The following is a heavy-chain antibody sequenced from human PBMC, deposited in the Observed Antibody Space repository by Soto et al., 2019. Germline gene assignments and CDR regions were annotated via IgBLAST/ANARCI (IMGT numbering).Heavy chain of an antibody. CDR2: INPNSGDT. D-gene: IGHD2-15*01. J-gene: IGHJ4*02. CDR3: GRGASAVVSLDY. V-gene: IGHV1-2*02. CDR1: VYIFTAYS. Sequence: ASVKVSCKASVYIFTAYSMHCLRQAAGQGLEWLGWINPNSGDTIDAQKFQDRVTITCETSVSTAFLELSSLSCDDTALYYCGRGASAVVSLDYWGQGTLVTVSS.